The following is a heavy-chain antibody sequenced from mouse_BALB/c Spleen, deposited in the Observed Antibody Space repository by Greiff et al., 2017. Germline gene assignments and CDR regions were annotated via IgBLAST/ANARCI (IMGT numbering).Heavy chain of an antibody. CDR1: GFNIKDTY. CDR3: ARSGYYGSSSWFAY. Sequence: VQLQQSGAELVKPGASVKLSCTASGFNIKDTYMHWVKQRPEQGLEWIGRIDPANGNTKYDPKFQGKATITADTSSNTAYLQLSSLTSEDTAVYYCARSGYYGSSSWFAYWGQGTLVTVSA. D-gene: IGHD1-1*01. CDR2: IDPANGNT. J-gene: IGHJ3*01. V-gene: IGHV14-3*02.